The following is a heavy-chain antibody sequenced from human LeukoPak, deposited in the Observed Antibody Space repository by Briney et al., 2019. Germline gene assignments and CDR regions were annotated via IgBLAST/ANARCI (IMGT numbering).Heavy chain of an antibody. D-gene: IGHD2-2*01. CDR1: GGSISSYY. CDR2: IYTSGST. V-gene: IGHV4-4*07. Sequence: SETLSLTCTVSGGSISSYYWSWIRQPAGKGLEWIGRIYTSGSTNYNPSLKSRVTMSVDTSKNQFSLKLSSVTAADTAVYYCAGSSTSCYGYLCYPQDPNYYYGMDVWGQGTTVTVSS. J-gene: IGHJ6*02. CDR3: AGSSTSCYGYLCYPQDPNYYYGMDV.